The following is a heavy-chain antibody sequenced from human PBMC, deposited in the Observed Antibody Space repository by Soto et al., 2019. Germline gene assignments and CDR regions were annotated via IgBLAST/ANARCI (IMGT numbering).Heavy chain of an antibody. Sequence: GETLKISCKGSGYSFTSYWISWVRQMPGKGLEWMGRIDPSDSYTNYSPSFQGHVTISADKSISTAYLQWSSLKASDTAMYYCARLGISGGYYYGMDVWGQGTTVTVSS. CDR1: GYSFTSYW. J-gene: IGHJ6*02. CDR3: ARLGISGGYYYGMDV. D-gene: IGHD6-19*01. V-gene: IGHV5-10-1*01. CDR2: IDPSDSYT.